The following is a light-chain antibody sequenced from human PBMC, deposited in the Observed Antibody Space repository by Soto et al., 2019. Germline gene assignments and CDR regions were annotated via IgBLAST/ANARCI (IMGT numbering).Light chain of an antibody. CDR1: QTINNW. V-gene: IGKV1-5*03. CDR2: KTS. J-gene: IGKJ1*01. CDR3: QQFHKYPWT. Sequence: DVHMTQSPSTLSGSVGDRVTITCRASQTINNWLAWYQQRPGKAPTFLIYKTSTLETGVPSRFSGSGSGTDFILTISSLQPEDFAIYYCQQFHKYPWTFGQGTKVDI.